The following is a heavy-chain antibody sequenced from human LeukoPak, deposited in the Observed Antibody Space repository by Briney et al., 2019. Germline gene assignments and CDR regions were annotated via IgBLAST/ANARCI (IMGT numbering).Heavy chain of an antibody. V-gene: IGHV3-23*01. CDR1: GFTFSSYA. CDR3: ANRPNPYYYYGMDV. Sequence: GGSLRLSCAASGFTFSSYAMSWVRQAPGKGLEWVSAISGSGGSTYYADSVKGRFTISRDNSKNTLYLQMNSLRAEDTAVYYCANRPNPYYYYGMDVWGRGTTVTVSS. D-gene: IGHD2-8*01. J-gene: IGHJ6*02. CDR2: ISGSGGST.